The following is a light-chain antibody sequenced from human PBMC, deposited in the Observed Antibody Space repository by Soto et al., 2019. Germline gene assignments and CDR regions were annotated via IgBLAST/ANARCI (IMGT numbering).Light chain of an antibody. CDR2: GAS. CDR3: QQYGSSLLT. CDR1: QYIASSY. V-gene: IGKV3-20*01. Sequence: EIVLTQSPGTLSLSPGEGATLSCRSSQYIASSYLAWYQQRRGQAPRLLIYGASSRATGIPDRFSGRGSGTDFTLTISRLEPEDFAVYYCQQYGSSLLTFGGGTKVEIK. J-gene: IGKJ4*01.